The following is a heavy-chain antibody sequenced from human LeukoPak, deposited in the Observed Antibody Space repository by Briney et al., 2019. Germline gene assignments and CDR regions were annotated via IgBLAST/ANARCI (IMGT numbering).Heavy chain of an antibody. V-gene: IGHV3-74*01. CDR2: INTDGSST. CDR3: ARDNVVVPAAMWYYYYYMDV. Sequence: GGSLRLSCEASGFTFSSYWMHWVRQAPGKGLVWVSRINTDGSSTSYADSVKGRFTISRDNAKNTLYLQMNSLRAEDTAVYYCARDNVVVPAAMWYYYYYMDVWGKGTTVTVSS. J-gene: IGHJ6*03. D-gene: IGHD2-2*01. CDR1: GFTFSSYW.